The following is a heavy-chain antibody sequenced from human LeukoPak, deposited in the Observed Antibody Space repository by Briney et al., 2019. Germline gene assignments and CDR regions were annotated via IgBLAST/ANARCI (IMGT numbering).Heavy chain of an antibody. V-gene: IGHV3-21*01. Sequence: GGSLRLSCAASGFTFSSYSMNWVRQAPGQGLEWVSSISSSSSYIYYAESVKGRFTISRDNAKNSLYPQMNSLRAEETAVYYCARAGGGAAAVDYWGQGTLVTVSS. J-gene: IGHJ4*02. CDR3: ARAGGGAAAVDY. CDR2: ISSSSSYI. D-gene: IGHD6-13*01. CDR1: GFTFSSYS.